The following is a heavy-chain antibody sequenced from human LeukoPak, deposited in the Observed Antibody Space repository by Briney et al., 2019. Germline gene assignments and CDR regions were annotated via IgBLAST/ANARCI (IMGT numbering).Heavy chain of an antibody. V-gene: IGHV3-7*01. Sequence: GGSLRLSCAASGFTFSSYWMSWVRQAPGKGLEWVANIKQDGSEKYYVDSVKGRFTISRDNAKNSLYLQMNSLRAEDTAVYYCAREFPDYCSGGSCYAVGYYYYYMDVWGKGTTVTVSS. D-gene: IGHD2-15*01. J-gene: IGHJ6*03. CDR1: GFTFSSYW. CDR2: IKQDGSEK. CDR3: AREFPDYCSGGSCYAVGYYYYYMDV.